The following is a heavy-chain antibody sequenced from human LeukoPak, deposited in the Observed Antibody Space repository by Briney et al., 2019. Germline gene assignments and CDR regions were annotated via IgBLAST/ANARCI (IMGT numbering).Heavy chain of an antibody. CDR1: GGSISSYY. Sequence: PSETLSLTCTVSGGSISSYYWSWIRQPPAKGLEWIGYIYHIGSTNYNPSLKSRITISVDTSKNQFSLKLSSVTAADTAVYYCIGYCSSTSCYGNYYYGMDVWGQGTTVTVSS. D-gene: IGHD2-2*01. CDR3: IGYCSSTSCYGNYYYGMDV. CDR2: IYHIGST. J-gene: IGHJ6*02. V-gene: IGHV4-4*08.